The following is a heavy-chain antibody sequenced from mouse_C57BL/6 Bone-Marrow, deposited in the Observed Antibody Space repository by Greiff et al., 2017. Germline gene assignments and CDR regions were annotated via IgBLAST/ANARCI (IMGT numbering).Heavy chain of an antibody. D-gene: IGHD2-10*01. CDR3: ASSYHAGWYFDV. V-gene: IGHV1-76*01. Sequence: QVQLKESGAELVRPGASVKLSCKASGYTFTDYYINWVKQRPGQGLEWIARIYPGSGNTYYNEKFKGKATLTAEKSSSTTYMQLSSLTSKDSSVYFCASSYHAGWYFDVWGTGTTVTVSS. J-gene: IGHJ1*03. CDR1: GYTFTDYY. CDR2: IYPGSGNT.